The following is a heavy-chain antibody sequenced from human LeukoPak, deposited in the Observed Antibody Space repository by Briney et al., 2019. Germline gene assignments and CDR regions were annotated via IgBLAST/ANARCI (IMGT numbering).Heavy chain of an antibody. J-gene: IGHJ1*01. CDR2: IIPIFGTA. V-gene: IGHV1-69*05. D-gene: IGHD6-13*01. Sequence: GASVKVSCKASGYTFSSYAISWVRQAPGQGLEWMGGIIPIFGTANYAQKFQGRVTITTDESTSTAYMELSSLRSEDTAVYYCARGGSSWFVARFQHWGQGTLVTVSS. CDR3: ARGGSSWFVARFQH. CDR1: GYTFSSYA.